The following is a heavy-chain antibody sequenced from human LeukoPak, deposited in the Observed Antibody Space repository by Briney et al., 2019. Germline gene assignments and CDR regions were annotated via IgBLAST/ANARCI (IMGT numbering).Heavy chain of an antibody. V-gene: IGHV3-23*01. J-gene: IGHJ4*02. D-gene: IGHD6-6*01. Sequence: PLGSLRLSCAASGFTFSSYAMSWVRQAPGKGLEWVSTISGSGENTYYADSVKGRFTISRDNSQNTLYLQMNSLRAEDTAVYYCAKDRRSSSPRTFDYWGQGTLDSVSS. CDR1: GFTFSSYA. CDR2: ISGSGENT. CDR3: AKDRRSSSPRTFDY.